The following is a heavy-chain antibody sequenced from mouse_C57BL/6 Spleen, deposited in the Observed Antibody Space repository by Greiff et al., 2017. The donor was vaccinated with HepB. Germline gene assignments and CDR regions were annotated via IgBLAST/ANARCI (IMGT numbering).Heavy chain of an antibody. CDR1: GYSFTDYN. J-gene: IGHJ2*01. V-gene: IGHV1-39*01. CDR3: ARSDYYGSSYDYFDY. Sequence: VQLKESGPELVKPGASVKISCKASGYSFTDYNMNWVKQSNGKSLEWIGVINPNYGTTSYNQKFKGKATLTVDQSSSTAYMQLNSLTSEDSAVYYCARSDYYGSSYDYFDYWGQGTTLTVSS. CDR2: INPNYGTT. D-gene: IGHD1-1*01.